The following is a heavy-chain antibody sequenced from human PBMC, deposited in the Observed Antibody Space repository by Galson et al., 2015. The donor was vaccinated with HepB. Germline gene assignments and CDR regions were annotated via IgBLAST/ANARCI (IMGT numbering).Heavy chain of an antibody. Sequence: QSGAEVKKPGESLRISCKGSGYSFTSYWISWVRQMPGKGLEWMGIIYPGDSDTRYSPSFQGQVTISADKSISTAYLQWSSLKASDTAMYYCAIHLRGAAMPLRGHYGMDVWGQGTTVTVSS. D-gene: IGHD2-2*01. V-gene: IGHV5-51*01. J-gene: IGHJ6*02. CDR3: AIHLRGAAMPLRGHYGMDV. CDR2: IYPGDSDT. CDR1: GYSFTSYW.